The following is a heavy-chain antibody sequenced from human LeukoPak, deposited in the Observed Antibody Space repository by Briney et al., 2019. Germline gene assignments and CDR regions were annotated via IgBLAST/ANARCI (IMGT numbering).Heavy chain of an antibody. D-gene: IGHD1-26*01. CDR2: ISYDGSNK. CDR3: AKDVGWELLAWWFDP. J-gene: IGHJ5*02. CDR1: GFTFSSYG. V-gene: IGHV3-30*18. Sequence: GGSLRLSCAASGFTFSSYGMHWVRQAPGKGLEWVAVISYDGSNKYYADSVKGRFTISRDNSKNTLYLQMNSLRAEDTAVYYCAKDVGWELLAWWFDPWGQGTLVTVSS.